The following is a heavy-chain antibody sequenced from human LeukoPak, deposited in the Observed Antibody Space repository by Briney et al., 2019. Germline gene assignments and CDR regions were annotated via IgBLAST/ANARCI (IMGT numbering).Heavy chain of an antibody. CDR3: ARGPVAVAVDY. CDR2: INPSGGST. Sequence: ASVKGSCKASGYTFSSYYMHWVRQAPGQGLEWMGIINPSGGSTSYAQKFQGRVTMTRDTSTSTVYMELSSLRSEDTAVYYCARGPVAVAVDYWGQGTLVTVSS. J-gene: IGHJ4*02. CDR1: GYTFSSYY. D-gene: IGHD6-19*01. V-gene: IGHV1-46*03.